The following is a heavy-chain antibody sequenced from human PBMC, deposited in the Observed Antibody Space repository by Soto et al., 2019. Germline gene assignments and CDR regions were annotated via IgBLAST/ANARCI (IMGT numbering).Heavy chain of an antibody. CDR1: GFTFDSYA. J-gene: IGHJ4*02. V-gene: IGHV3-23*01. CDR2: ISGSGDYT. CDR3: AKNRGLQYYFDY. Sequence: EVQLLESGGGLVQPGGSLRLSCAASGFTFDSYAMNWVRQAPGKGLEWVSTISGSGDYTYYADSVKGRFTISRDNSKNMMYLQMNSQRADDTAVYYCAKNRGLQYYFDYWGQGTLVTVSS.